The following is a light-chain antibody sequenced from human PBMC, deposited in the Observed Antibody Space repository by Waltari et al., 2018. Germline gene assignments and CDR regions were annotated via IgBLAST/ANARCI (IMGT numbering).Light chain of an antibody. V-gene: IGLV2-14*03. CDR3: GSYTTSSTHV. J-gene: IGLJ1*01. CDR1: SSDVGGYNY. CDR2: DVN. Sequence: QSALTQPASVSGSPGQSITISCTGTSSDVGGYNYVPWYQQPPGKTPKLFIFDVNPRPPGVSHRFAGSKHGNPASLTISGLQAEDEADYYCGSYTTSSTHVFGTGTKVTVL.